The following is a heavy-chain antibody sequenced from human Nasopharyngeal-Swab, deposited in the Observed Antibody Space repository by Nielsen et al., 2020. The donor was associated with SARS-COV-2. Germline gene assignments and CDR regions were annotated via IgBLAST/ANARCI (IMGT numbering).Heavy chain of an antibody. CDR3: AKVLGGSWYSNDWYFDL. D-gene: IGHD6-13*01. CDR2: ISGSGGST. Sequence: WIRQPPGKGLEWVSAISGSGGSTYYADSVKGRFTISRDNSKNTLYLQMNSLRAEDTAVYYCAKVLGGSWYSNDWYFDLWGRGTLVTVSS. V-gene: IGHV3-23*01. J-gene: IGHJ2*01.